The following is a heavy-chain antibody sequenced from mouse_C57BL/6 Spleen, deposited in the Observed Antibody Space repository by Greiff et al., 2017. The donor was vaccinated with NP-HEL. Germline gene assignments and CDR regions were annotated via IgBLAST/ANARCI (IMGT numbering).Heavy chain of an antibody. J-gene: IGHJ2*01. CDR1: GYTFTSYG. CDR2: IYPRSGNT. D-gene: IGHD2-3*01. CDR3: AIRGDCYYDY. Sequence: QVQLKQSGAELARPGASVKLSCKASGYTFTSYGISWVKQRTGQGLEWIGEIYPRSGNTYYNEKFKGKATLTADKSSSTAYMELRSLTSEASAVYFCAIRGDCYYDYWGQGTTLTVSS. V-gene: IGHV1-81*01.